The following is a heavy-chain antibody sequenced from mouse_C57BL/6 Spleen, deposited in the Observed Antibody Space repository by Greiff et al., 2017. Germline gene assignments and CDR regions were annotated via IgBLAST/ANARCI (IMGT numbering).Heavy chain of an antibody. CDR3: AGDWDRYYYAMDY. Sequence: EVKLVESGGGLVKPGGSLKLSCAASGFTFSDYGMHWVRQAPEKGLEWVAYISSGSSTIYYADTVKGRFTISRDNAENTLFLQMTSLRSEDTAMYYCAGDWDRYYYAMDYWGQGTSVTVSS. J-gene: IGHJ4*01. D-gene: IGHD4-1*01. CDR2: ISSGSSTI. CDR1: GFTFSDYG. V-gene: IGHV5-17*01.